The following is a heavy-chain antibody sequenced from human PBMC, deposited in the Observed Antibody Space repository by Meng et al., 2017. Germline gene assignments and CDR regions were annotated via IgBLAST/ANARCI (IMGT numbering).Heavy chain of an antibody. CDR1: GGSISSGSYY. Sequence: SCTVSGGSISSGSYYWSWIRQPAGKGLEWIGRIYTSGSTNYNPSLKSRVTISVDTSKNQFSLKLSSVTAADTAVYYCASTTMIVVVSDAFDIWGQGTMVTVSS. CDR3: ASTTMIVVVSDAFDI. V-gene: IGHV4-61*02. CDR2: IYTSGST. D-gene: IGHD3-22*01. J-gene: IGHJ3*02.